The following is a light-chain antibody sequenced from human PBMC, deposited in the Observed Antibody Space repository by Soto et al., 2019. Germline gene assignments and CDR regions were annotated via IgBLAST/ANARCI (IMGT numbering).Light chain of an antibody. J-gene: IGKJ2*01. CDR3: HQYNDWHT. CDR2: GAS. Sequence: EIVMTQSPATLSVSPGERATLPCRASQSVSSNLAWYQQKPGQAPRLLIYGASTRATGIPARFSGSGSGTEFTLTISSLQSEDFAVYYCHQYNDWHTFGQGTKLEIK. CDR1: QSVSSN. V-gene: IGKV3-15*01.